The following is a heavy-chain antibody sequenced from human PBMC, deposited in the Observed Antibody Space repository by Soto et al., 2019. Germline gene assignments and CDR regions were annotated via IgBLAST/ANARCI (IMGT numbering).Heavy chain of an antibody. J-gene: IGHJ4*02. V-gene: IGHV4-31*03. CDR3: ARSRRGTGTNFDY. CDR1: GGSISSGGYY. D-gene: IGHD1-7*01. Sequence: QVQLQESGPGLVKPSQTLSLTCTVSGGSISSGGYYWSWIRQHPGKGLEWIGYIYYSGSTYYNPYLKSRVTISVDTSKNQFSLKLSSVTAADTAVYYCARSRRGTGTNFDYWGQGTLVTVSS. CDR2: IYYSGST.